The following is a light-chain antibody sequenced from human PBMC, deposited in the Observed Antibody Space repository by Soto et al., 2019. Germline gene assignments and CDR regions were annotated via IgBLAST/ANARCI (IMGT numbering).Light chain of an antibody. CDR3: QSYDSSLTVV. CDR2: GNI. J-gene: IGLJ2*01. V-gene: IGLV1-40*01. Sequence: QSVLTQPPSVSGAPGQRVTISCTGSSSNIGAGYDVHWYQQVPGTAPKLLIYGNINRPSGVPDRFSGSKSGTSASLAITWLQADDEADYYCQSYDSSLTVVFGGGTQLTVL. CDR1: SSNIGAGYD.